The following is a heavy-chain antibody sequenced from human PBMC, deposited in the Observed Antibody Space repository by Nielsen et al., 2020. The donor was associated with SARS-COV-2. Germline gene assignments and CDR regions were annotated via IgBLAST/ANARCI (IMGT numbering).Heavy chain of an antibody. V-gene: IGHV4-34*01. J-gene: IGHJ4*02. D-gene: IGHD6-19*01. CDR1: SGSFSGYY. Sequence: SETLSLTCAVYSGSFSGYYWSWIRQPPGKGLEWIGEINHSGSTNYNPSLKSRVTISVDTSKNQFSLKLSSVTAADTAVYYCARGPRGWYNYWGQGTLVTVSS. CDR3: ARGPRGWYNY. CDR2: INHSGST.